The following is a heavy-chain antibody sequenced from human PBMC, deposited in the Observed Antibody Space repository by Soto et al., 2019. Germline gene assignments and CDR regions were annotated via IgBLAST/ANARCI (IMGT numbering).Heavy chain of an antibody. CDR3: ASEISIAVAGTGFDY. Sequence: GGSLRLSCAASGFTFSSYEMNWVRQAPGKGLEWVSYISSSGSTIYYADSVKGRFTISRDNAKNSLYLQMNSLRAEDTAVYYCASEISIAVAGTGFDYWGQGTLVTVSS. V-gene: IGHV3-48*03. D-gene: IGHD6-19*01. CDR2: ISSSGSTI. J-gene: IGHJ4*02. CDR1: GFTFSSYE.